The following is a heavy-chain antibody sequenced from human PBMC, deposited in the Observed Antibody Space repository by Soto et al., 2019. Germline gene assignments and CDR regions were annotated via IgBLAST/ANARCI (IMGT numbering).Heavy chain of an antibody. CDR2: ISGSGDGT. CDR1: GFTFSSFA. CDR3: AGPGYSSQDY. V-gene: IGHV3-23*01. J-gene: IGHJ4*02. D-gene: IGHD5-18*01. Sequence: GGSLRLSCAASGFTFSSFALSWVRQAPGKGLEWVSAISGSGDGTDYAASVKGRFTISRDNSKNTLYLQMNSLRAEDTAVYYCAGPGYSSQDYWGQGAPVTVSS.